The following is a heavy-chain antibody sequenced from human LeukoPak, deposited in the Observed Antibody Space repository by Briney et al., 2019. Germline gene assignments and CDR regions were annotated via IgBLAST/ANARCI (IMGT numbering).Heavy chain of an antibody. J-gene: IGHJ4*02. Sequence: GGSLRLSCAASGFTFSSYSMNWVRQTPGKGLEWVSSISSSSSYIYYADSVKGRFTISRDNAKNSLYLQMNSLRAEDTAVYYCAKDRGSSGWDSLDYWGQGTLVTVSS. CDR1: GFTFSSYS. V-gene: IGHV3-21*01. D-gene: IGHD6-19*01. CDR3: AKDRGSSGWDSLDY. CDR2: ISSSSSYI.